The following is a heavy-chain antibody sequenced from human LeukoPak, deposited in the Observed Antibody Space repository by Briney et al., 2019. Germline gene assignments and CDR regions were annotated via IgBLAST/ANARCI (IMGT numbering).Heavy chain of an antibody. CDR2: MNPNSGNT. CDR3: ARGRPDYDFWSGYYPVLDSYSYMDV. J-gene: IGHJ6*03. Sequence: AASVKVSCKASGYTFTGYYMHWVRQAPGQGLEWMGWMNPNSGNTVYAQKVQGRVTITRNTSISTAYMELSSLRSEDTAVYYCARGRPDYDFWSGYYPVLDSYSYMDVWGKGTTVTVSS. V-gene: IGHV1-8*03. CDR1: GYTFTGYY. D-gene: IGHD3-3*01.